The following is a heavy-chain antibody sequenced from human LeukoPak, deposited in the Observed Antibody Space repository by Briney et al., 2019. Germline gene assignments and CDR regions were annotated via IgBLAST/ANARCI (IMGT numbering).Heavy chain of an antibody. V-gene: IGHV4-34*01. CDR1: GGSFSGYY. CDR3: ARVDGDGYNIPDY. J-gene: IGHJ4*02. CDR2: INHSGST. Sequence: SETLSLTCAVSGGSFSGYYWSWIRQPPGKGLEWIGEINHSGSTNYNASLKSRVTISVDTSKNQFSLRLSSVTAADTAVYYCARVDGDGYNIPDYWGQGTLGTVS. D-gene: IGHD5-24*01.